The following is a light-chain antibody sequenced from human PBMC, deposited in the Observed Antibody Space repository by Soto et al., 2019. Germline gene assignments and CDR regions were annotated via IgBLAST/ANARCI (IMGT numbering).Light chain of an antibody. J-gene: IGLJ1*01. V-gene: IGLV1-40*01. Sequence: QSVLAQPPSVSGAPGQKVTISCTGSSSNIGAGYDLHWYQQLPGTAPKLLLYGNSNRPSGVPDRFPGSKSGTSASLAITGLQAEDEADYYCQSYDNSLSAYVFGTGTKVTVL. CDR1: SSNIGAGYD. CDR3: QSYDNSLSAYV. CDR2: GNS.